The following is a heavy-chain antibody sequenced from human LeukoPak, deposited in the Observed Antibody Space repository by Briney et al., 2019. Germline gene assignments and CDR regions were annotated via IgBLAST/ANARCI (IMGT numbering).Heavy chain of an antibody. CDR1: GFTFSNYA. D-gene: IGHD6-19*01. J-gene: IGHJ4*02. V-gene: IGHV3-23*01. Sequence: GGSLRLSCAASGFTFSNYAMSWVRQAPGKGLEWVSAISGSGGRTYYADSVKGRFTISRDNSKNTLFLQMSSLRAEDTAVYYCAKDRGWYQGYLDYWGQGTLVTVSS. CDR3: AKDRGWYQGYLDY. CDR2: ISGSGGRT.